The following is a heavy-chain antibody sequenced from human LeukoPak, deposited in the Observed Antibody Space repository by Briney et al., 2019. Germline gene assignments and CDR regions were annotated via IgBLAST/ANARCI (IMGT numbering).Heavy chain of an antibody. CDR3: AKRGYYDTLTGYYPFDN. CDR2: SGNGVGT. D-gene: IGHD3-9*01. CDR1: GFTFSTYA. J-gene: IGHJ4*02. V-gene: IGHV3-23*01. Sequence: GGCLRLSCAASGFTFSTYAMTWVRQAPGKGLEWVSASGNGVGTKYADSVKGRFTISRDNSKNTLYLQMNSLRAEDTAMYYCAKRGYYDTLTGYYPFDNWGQGTLVTVSS.